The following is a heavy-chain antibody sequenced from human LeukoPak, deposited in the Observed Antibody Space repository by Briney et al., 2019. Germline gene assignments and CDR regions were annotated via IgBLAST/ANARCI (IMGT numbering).Heavy chain of an antibody. J-gene: IGHJ4*02. CDR2: IYSGGTT. D-gene: IGHD3-3*01. CDR3: ARDAYYDFWSGYPRYFDY. V-gene: IGHV3-53*01. CDR1: GFTVSGNY. Sequence: GGSLRLSCAVSGFTVSGNYMSWVRQAPGKGLEWVSLIYSGGTTYYADSVKGRFTISRDNSKDTLYLQMNSLRAEDTAVYYCARDAYYDFWSGYPRYFDYWGQGTLVTVSA.